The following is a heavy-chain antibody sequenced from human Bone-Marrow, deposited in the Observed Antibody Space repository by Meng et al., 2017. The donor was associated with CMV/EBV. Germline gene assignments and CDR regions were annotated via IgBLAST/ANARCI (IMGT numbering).Heavy chain of an antibody. Sequence: GGSLRLSCAASAFTFSGYTMHWVRQAPGKGLEGVAVISYDGTNKYYADSVKGRFTISRDNSKNTLYLRMNSLRIEDTAVYYCARGVLGMDVWGQGTTVPVSS. CDR3: ARGVLGMDV. J-gene: IGHJ6*02. V-gene: IGHV3-30*04. CDR2: ISYDGTNK. D-gene: IGHD3-10*01. CDR1: AFTFSGYT.